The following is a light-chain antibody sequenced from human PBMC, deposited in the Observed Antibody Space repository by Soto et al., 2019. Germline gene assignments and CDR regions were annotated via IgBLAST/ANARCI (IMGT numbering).Light chain of an antibody. CDR3: QQCSNWPIT. CDR2: GAS. CDR1: QSVDIN. V-gene: IGKV3D-15*01. J-gene: IGKJ5*01. Sequence: EIVLTQSPATLSVSPGERVTLSCRASQSVDINLAWYQQKPGQAPRLVIYGASTRATGIPARFSGSGSGTDFTLTISRLEPEDFAVYYCQQCSNWPITFGQGTRLEIK.